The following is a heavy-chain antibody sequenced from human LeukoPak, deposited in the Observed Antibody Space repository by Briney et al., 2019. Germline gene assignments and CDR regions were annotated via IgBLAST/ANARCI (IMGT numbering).Heavy chain of an antibody. CDR3: ARGRIYDYDSSGYCSPYYFDY. V-gene: IGHV4-34*01. CDR2: INHSGST. CDR1: GGSFSGYY. D-gene: IGHD3-22*01. J-gene: IGHJ4*02. Sequence: SETLSLTCAVYGGSFSGYYWSWIRQPPGKGLEWIGEINHSGSTNYNPSLKSRVTISVDTSKNQFSLELSSVTAADTAVYYCARGRIYDYDSSGYCSPYYFDYWGQGTLVTVSS.